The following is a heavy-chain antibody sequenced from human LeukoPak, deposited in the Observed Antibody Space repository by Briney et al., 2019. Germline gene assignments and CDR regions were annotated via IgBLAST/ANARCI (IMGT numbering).Heavy chain of an antibody. D-gene: IGHD5-12*01. CDR2: IYNSGNT. CDR3: ASAGYSGYDHYYYYYMDV. V-gene: IGHV4-59*01. J-gene: IGHJ6*03. Sequence: SETLSLTCSVSGGSISPYSWDWIRQPPGKGLEWMGNIYNSGNTNYNPSLKSRVTISVDTSKNQFSLKLSSVTAADTAVYYCASAGYSGYDHYYYYYMDVWGKGTTVTVSS. CDR1: GGSISPYS.